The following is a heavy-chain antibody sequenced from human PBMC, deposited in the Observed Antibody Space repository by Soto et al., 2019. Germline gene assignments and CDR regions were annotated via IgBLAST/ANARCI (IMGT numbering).Heavy chain of an antibody. V-gene: IGHV4-34*01. CDR3: ASGLTPRRWGSYLGY. D-gene: IGHD3-16*02. Sequence: SETLSLTCAVYGGSFSGYYWSWIRQPPGKGLEWIGEINHSGSTNYNPSLKSRVTISVDTSKNQFSLKLSSVTAADTAVYYCASGLTPRRWGSYLGYWGQGTLVTVSS. J-gene: IGHJ4*02. CDR2: INHSGST. CDR1: GGSFSGYY.